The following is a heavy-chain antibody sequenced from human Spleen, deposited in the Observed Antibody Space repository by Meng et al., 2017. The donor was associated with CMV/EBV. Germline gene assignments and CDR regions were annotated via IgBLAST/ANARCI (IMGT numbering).Heavy chain of an antibody. CDR1: GYTFNTSG. Sequence: ASVKVSCKASGYTFNTSGVSWVRQAPGQGLEWMGWISPSTGNKNYAQKFQGRVTMTTETSTNTAYMELRSLRSEDTAAYYCARGPQGWNYVHYYGMDVWGQGTTISVSS. V-gene: IGHV1-18*01. J-gene: IGHJ6*02. CDR2: ISPSTGNK. D-gene: IGHD1-7*01. CDR3: ARGPQGWNYVHYYGMDV.